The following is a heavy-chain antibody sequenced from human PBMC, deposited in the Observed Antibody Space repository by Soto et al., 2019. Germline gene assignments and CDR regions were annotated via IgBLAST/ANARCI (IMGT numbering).Heavy chain of an antibody. CDR2: IKSKTDGGTT. V-gene: IGHV3-15*07. D-gene: IGHD3-3*01. Sequence: EVQLVESGGGLVKPGGSLRLSCAASGFTFSNAWMNWVRQAPGKGLEWVGRIKSKTDGGTTDYAAPVKGRFTISRDDSKNTLYLQMNSLKTEDSAVYYCTTDSCDFWSGYSHYYYGMDVWGQGTTVTFSS. CDR3: TTDSCDFWSGYSHYYYGMDV. J-gene: IGHJ6*02. CDR1: GFTFSNAW.